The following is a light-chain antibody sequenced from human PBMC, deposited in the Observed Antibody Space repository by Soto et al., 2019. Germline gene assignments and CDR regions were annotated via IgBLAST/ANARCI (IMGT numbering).Light chain of an antibody. CDR1: QGIRNY. J-gene: IGKJ3*01. CDR2: AAS. V-gene: IGKV1-27*01. CDR3: QKYSSVPV. Sequence: DIQMTQSPTSLSASVGDRVTITCRASQGIRNYVAWYQQIPGKAPKLMIYAASTLQSGVPSRFSGSGSGTDFTLTLNGLQPEAVATYSCQKYSSVPVFGPGTKVEIK.